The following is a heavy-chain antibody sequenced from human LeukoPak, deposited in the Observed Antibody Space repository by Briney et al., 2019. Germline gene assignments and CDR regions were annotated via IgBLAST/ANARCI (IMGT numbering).Heavy chain of an antibody. Sequence: PSETLSLTCTVSGYSNSSGYYWGWIRQPPGKGLEWIGSIYHSGSTYYNPSLKSRVTISVDTSKNQFSLKLSSVTAADTAVYYCARNGFLEWLLRHTLYYMDVWGKGTTVTVSS. V-gene: IGHV4-38-2*02. CDR2: IYHSGST. J-gene: IGHJ6*03. CDR3: ARNGFLEWLLRHTLYYMDV. CDR1: GYSNSSGYY. D-gene: IGHD3-3*01.